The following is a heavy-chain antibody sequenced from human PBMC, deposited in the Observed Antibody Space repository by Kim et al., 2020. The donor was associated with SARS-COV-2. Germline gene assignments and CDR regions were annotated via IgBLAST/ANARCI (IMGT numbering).Heavy chain of an antibody. CDR3: ARASRVYDEWGIDY. J-gene: IGHJ4*02. CDR1: GFTFSSYA. CDR2: ICYDGSNT. V-gene: IGHV3-33*01. D-gene: IGHD3-16*01. Sequence: GGSLRLSCAASGFTFSSYAMRWVRQAPGKGLEWVAVICYDGSNTYYADSVKGRFTISRDNSKNTLYLQMNSLRAEDTAVYYCARASRVYDEWGIDYWGQGTLVTVSS.